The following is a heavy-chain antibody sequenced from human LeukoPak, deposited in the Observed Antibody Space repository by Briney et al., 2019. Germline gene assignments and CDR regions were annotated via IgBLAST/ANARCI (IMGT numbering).Heavy chain of an antibody. J-gene: IGHJ4*02. Sequence: ASVKVSCKASGYTFTGYYMHWVRQAPGQGLEWMGWINPNSGGTNYAQKFQGRVTMTRDTSISTAYMEVSRLRSDDTAVYYCARANYYDSSGYFLFDYWGQGTLVTVSS. D-gene: IGHD3-22*01. CDR2: INPNSGGT. V-gene: IGHV1-2*02. CDR3: ARANYYDSSGYFLFDY. CDR1: GYTFTGYY.